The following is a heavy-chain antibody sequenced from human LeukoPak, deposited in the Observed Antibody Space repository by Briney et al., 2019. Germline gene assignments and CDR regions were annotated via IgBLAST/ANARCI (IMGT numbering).Heavy chain of an antibody. CDR2: INSDGSST. V-gene: IGHV3-74*01. CDR3: ARVKSGYGLDP. J-gene: IGHJ5*02. D-gene: IGHD5-12*01. Sequence: GGSLRRSCSASGFTFSGYWMHWVRQAPGKGLVWVSRINSDGSSTSYADSVKGRFTISRDNAKNTLYLQMNSLRAEDTAVYYCARVKSGYGLDPWGQGTLVTVSS. CDR1: GFTFSGYW.